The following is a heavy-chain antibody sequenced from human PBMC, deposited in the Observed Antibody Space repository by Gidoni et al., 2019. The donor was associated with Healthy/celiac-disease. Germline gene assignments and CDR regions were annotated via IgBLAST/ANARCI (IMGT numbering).Heavy chain of an antibody. CDR1: GFTFSSYS. V-gene: IGHV3-21*01. D-gene: IGHD2-15*01. Sequence: EVQLVESGGGLVKPGGSLRLSCAASGFTFSSYSMNWVRQAPGKGLEWVSSISSSSSYIYYADSVKGRFTISRDNAKNSLYLQMNSLRAEDTAVYYCARDSVVADGYYYYGMDVWGQGTTVTVSS. J-gene: IGHJ6*02. CDR2: ISSSSSYI. CDR3: ARDSVVADGYYYYGMDV.